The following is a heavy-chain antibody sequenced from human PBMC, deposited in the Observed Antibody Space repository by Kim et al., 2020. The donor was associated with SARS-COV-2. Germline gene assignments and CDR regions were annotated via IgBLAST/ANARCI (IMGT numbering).Heavy chain of an antibody. Sequence: SETLSLTCAVYGGSFSGYYWSWIRQPPGKGLEWIGEINHSGSTNYNPSLKSRVTISVDTSKNQFSLKLSSVTAADTAVYYCARGLASRVHSSGYYYGGYYYGMDVWGQGTTVTVSS. D-gene: IGHD3-22*01. CDR2: INHSGST. CDR1: GGSFSGYY. J-gene: IGHJ6*02. V-gene: IGHV4-34*01. CDR3: ARGLASRVHSSGYYYGGYYYGMDV.